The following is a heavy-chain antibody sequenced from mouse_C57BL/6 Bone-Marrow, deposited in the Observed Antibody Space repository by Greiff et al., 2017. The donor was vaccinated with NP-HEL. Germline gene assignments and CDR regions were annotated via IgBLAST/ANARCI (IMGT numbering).Heavy chain of an antibody. V-gene: IGHV2-5*01. CDR2: IWRGGST. D-gene: IGHD1-1*01. CDR3: AKEAYYGSSYYFDY. Sequence: VQLQQSGPGLVQPSQSLSITCTVSGFSLTSYGVHWVRQSPGKGLEWLGVIWRGGSTDYNAAFMSRLSITKDNSKSQVFFKMNSLQADDTSIYYCAKEAYYGSSYYFDYWGQGTTLTVSS. CDR1: GFSLTSYG. J-gene: IGHJ2*01.